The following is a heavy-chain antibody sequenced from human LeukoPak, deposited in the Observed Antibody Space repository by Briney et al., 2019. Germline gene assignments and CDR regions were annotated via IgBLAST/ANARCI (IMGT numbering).Heavy chain of an antibody. Sequence: PGRSLRLSCAASGFTFSSYGMHWVRQAPGKGLEWVAVIWYDGSNKYHADSVKGRFTISRDNSKNTLYLQMNSLRAEDTAVYYCAKDLAVAVAGTVAWGQGTLVTVSS. CDR3: AKDLAVAVAGTVA. J-gene: IGHJ5*02. D-gene: IGHD6-19*01. CDR1: GFTFSSYG. V-gene: IGHV3-33*06. CDR2: IWYDGSNK.